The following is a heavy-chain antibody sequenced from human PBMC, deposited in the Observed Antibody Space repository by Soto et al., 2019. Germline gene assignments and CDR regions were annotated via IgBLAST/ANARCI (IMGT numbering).Heavy chain of an antibody. J-gene: IGHJ4*02. CDR1: GFTFRDYY. V-gene: IGHV3-11*01. Sequence: QVQLVESGGGLVKPGGALRLSCAASGFTFRDYYMDWIRQAPGEGLEWVLYICSSGSTIYYADSVKGRFTISRDNAKNSLYLQMNSLRAEDTAVYYCASPQWDQHSSLDYWGQGTLVTVSS. D-gene: IGHD1-26*01. CDR2: ICSSGSTI. CDR3: ASPQWDQHSSLDY.